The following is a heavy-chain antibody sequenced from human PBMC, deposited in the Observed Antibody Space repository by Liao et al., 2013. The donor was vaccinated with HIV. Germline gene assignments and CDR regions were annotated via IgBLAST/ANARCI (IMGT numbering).Heavy chain of an antibody. Sequence: QVQLQESGPGLVKPSETLSLTCTVSGASISSSSYYWGWIRQPPGKGLEWIGSIYYSGSTYDNPSLKSRVTMSVNMSKNQFSLKLSSVTAADTAVYYCARHYWNSEDYHYYMDVWGKGTTVTVSS. CDR2: IYYSGST. J-gene: IGHJ6*03. CDR3: ARHYWNSEDYHYYMDV. CDR1: GASISSSSYY. D-gene: IGHD1-7*01. V-gene: IGHV4-39*07.